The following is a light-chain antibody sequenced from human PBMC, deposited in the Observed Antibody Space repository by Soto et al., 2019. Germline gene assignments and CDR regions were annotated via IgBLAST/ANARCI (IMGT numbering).Light chain of an antibody. J-gene: IGKJ4*01. CDR3: QQSNNWPDT. CDR1: QSVSSSY. CDR2: GAS. V-gene: IGKV3-20*01. Sequence: EIVLTQSPGTLSLSPGERATLSCRASQSVSSSYLALYQQKPGQAPRLLIYGASSRATGIPDRFSGSGSGTEFTLTISSLQSEDFAVYYCQQSNNWPDTFGGGTKVDIK.